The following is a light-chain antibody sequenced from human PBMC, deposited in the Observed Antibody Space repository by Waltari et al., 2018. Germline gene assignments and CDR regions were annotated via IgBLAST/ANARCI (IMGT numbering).Light chain of an antibody. CDR3: ATWDDTLDGHVV. V-gene: IGLV1-44*01. CDR2: SIN. J-gene: IGLJ2*01. CDR1: NSNIGRRA. Sequence: QSVLTQPPSASGAPGQRVPIPCSGSNSNIGRRAVTWYPLPPGTAPKLLISSINQRPSGVPDRFSGSKSGTSASLAISGLQSEDEADYYCATWDDTLDGHVVFGGGTKLTVL.